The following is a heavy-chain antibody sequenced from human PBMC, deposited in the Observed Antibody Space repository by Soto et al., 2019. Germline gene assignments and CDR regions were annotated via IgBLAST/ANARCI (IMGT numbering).Heavy chain of an antibody. CDR2: TYYRSKWYN. J-gene: IGHJ6*02. V-gene: IGHV6-1*01. D-gene: IGHD6-19*01. CDR1: GDSVSSNSAA. Sequence: SQTLSLTCAISGDSVSSNSAAWNWIRQSPSRGLEWLGRTYYRSKWYNDYAVSVKSRITINPDTSKNQFSLQLNSVTPEDTAVYYCARVTAVAGYYYYYGMDVWGQGTTVTVSS. CDR3: ARVTAVAGYYYYYGMDV.